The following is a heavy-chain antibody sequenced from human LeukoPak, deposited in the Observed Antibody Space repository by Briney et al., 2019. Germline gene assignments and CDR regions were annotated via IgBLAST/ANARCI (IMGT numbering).Heavy chain of an antibody. CDR1: GXTFSSYG. CDR3: GRDRGYGGYDPFDY. CDR2: IWYDGTNK. V-gene: IGHV3-33*01. J-gene: IGHJ4*02. Sequence: GRSLRLSCVVSGXTFSSYGMHWVRQAPGKGLEWVAFIWYDGTNKDYADSVKGRFTISRDNSKNTLYLQMNSLRAEDTAVYYCGRDRGYGGYDPFDYWGQGTLVTVSS. D-gene: IGHD5-12*01.